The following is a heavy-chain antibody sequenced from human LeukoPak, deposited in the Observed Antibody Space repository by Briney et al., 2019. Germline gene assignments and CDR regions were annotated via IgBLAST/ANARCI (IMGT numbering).Heavy chain of an antibody. D-gene: IGHD3-16*01. V-gene: IGHV3-23*01. Sequence: PGGSLRLSCAASGFTFSSSAMGWVRRAPQKGLEWVSAIPASGPKTYYTGSVRGRFTISRDNSKNTVYLQMQSLRAEDTAVYYCVNEASKTFGIYTADYWGQGTLVTVSS. J-gene: IGHJ4*02. CDR3: VNEASKTFGIYTADY. CDR2: IPASGPKT. CDR1: GFTFSSSA.